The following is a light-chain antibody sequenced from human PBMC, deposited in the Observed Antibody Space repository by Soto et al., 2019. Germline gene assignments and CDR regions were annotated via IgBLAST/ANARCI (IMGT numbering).Light chain of an antibody. Sequence: EIVMTQSPATLSVSPGERATLSCRASQSVSSNLAWYQQKPGQAPRFLIYGASTRATGIPARFSGTGSGTEFTLTISSLQSEDFALYYCQQYNDWPLTFGQGTKVDI. CDR2: GAS. CDR1: QSVSSN. J-gene: IGKJ1*01. V-gene: IGKV3-15*01. CDR3: QQYNDWPLT.